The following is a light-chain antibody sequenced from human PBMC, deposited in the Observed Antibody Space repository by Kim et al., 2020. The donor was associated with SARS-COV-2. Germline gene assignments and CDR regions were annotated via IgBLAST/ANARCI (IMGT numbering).Light chain of an antibody. CDR3: QQYNSYWT. V-gene: IGKV1-5*03. CDR2: KAS. Sequence: DIQMTQSPSTLSASVGDRVTITCRASQSISSWLAWYRQKPGKAPKLLIYKASSLESGVPSRFSGSGSGTEFTLTISSLQPDDFATYYCQQYNSYWTFGQGTKLEI. J-gene: IGKJ1*01. CDR1: QSISSW.